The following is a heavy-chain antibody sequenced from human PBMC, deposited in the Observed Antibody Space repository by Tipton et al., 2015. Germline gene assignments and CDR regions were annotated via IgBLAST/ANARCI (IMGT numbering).Heavy chain of an antibody. V-gene: IGHV3-64D*08. CDR1: GFTFSSYA. D-gene: IGHD6-6*01. CDR2: ISSNGYNT. J-gene: IGHJ4*02. Sequence: SLRLSCSASGFTFSSYAMNWVRQAPGKGLEYFSAISSNGYNTYYADSVKGRFTISRDNSKNILNLQMSSLRPEDTAVYYCVTLNAAALAYWGQGTLVTVSS. CDR3: VTLNAAALAY.